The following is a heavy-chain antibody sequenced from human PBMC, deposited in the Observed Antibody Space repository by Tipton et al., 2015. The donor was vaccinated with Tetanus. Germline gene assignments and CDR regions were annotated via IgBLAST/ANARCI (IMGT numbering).Heavy chain of an antibody. V-gene: IGHV4-31*03. CDR3: ARGRDAYKLGY. CDR2: IYYSGST. Sequence: TLSLTCTVSGGSISSGSDGSYWSWIRQHPGKGLEWIGYIYYSGSTSYNPSLKSRITISVDTSKNQFSLKLSSVTAADTAVYNWARGRDAYKLGYWGQGTLVTVSS. CDR1: GGSISSGSDGSY. J-gene: IGHJ4*02. D-gene: IGHD5-24*01.